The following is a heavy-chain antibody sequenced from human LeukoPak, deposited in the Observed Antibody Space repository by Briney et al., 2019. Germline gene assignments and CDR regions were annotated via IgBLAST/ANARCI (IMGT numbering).Heavy chain of an antibody. CDR1: GVSISSYSFY. D-gene: IGHD1-26*01. CDR2: INDSGST. J-gene: IGHJ4*02. Sequence: TSETLCLTCAVSGVSISSYSFYWSWIRPHPGQGLVWIVYINDSGSTYSNPSLDSLTNFSVDTTNNQFFLMVSSRTAATTAVYFCARAVVGNYCDYWGQGTLVTVSS. CDR3: ARAVVGNYCDY. V-gene: IGHV4-31*01.